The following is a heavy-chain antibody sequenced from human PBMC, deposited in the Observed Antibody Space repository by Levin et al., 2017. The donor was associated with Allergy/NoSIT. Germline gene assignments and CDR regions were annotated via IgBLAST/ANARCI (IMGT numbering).Heavy chain of an antibody. CDR3: ARSSSWQPFDY. J-gene: IGHJ4*02. D-gene: IGHD6-13*01. CDR1: GFTFSSYG. Sequence: GGSLRLSCAASGFTFSSYGMHWVRQAPGKGLEWVAVIWYDGSNKYYADSVKGRFTISRDNSKNTLYLQMNSLRAEDTAVYYCARSSSWQPFDYWGQGTLVTVSS. CDR2: IWYDGSNK. V-gene: IGHV3-33*01.